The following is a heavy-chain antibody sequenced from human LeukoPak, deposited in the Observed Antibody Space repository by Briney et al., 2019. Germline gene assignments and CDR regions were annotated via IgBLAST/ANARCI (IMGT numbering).Heavy chain of an antibody. CDR2: TRGSGSGMGSGN. V-gene: IGHV3-21*05. Sequence: GGSLRLSCAASGFAFSDFSMNWVRQAPGKGLEWVANTRGSGSGMGSGNYYAVSVKGRFTISRDDAKNSLYLQMNSLRAEDTAFYSCAREDNWGFDYWLQGAQVTVPS. D-gene: IGHD7-27*01. J-gene: IGHJ4*02. CDR3: AREDNWGFDY. CDR1: GFAFSDFS.